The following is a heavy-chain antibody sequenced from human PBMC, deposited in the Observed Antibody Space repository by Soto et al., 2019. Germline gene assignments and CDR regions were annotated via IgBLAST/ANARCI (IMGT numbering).Heavy chain of an antibody. CDR1: GYSFTDYW. Sequence: GESLKISCKSSGYSFTDYWIGWVRQMPGKGLEWMGIIYPGDSDAGYSPSFQGQATISVYTSINTASLRRNSLPASDTAMYYCARQADYNLVTGCLYYFDSWGQGSLVTVSS. V-gene: IGHV5-51*01. CDR2: IYPGDSDA. CDR3: ARQADYNLVTGCLYYFDS. D-gene: IGHD3-9*01. J-gene: IGHJ4*02.